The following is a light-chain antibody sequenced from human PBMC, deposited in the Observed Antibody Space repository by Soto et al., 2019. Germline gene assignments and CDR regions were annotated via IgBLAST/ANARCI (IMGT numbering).Light chain of an antibody. CDR1: QSISSW. V-gene: IGKV1-5*03. J-gene: IGKJ1*01. CDR2: KAS. CDR3: KQYNTYSWT. Sequence: DIQMTQSPSTLSASVGDRVTVTCRARQSISSWLAWYQQKPGKAPKLLIYKASSLESGVQSRFSGSGSGTEFTLTIRSLQPDDFATYYCKQYNTYSWTFGQGTKVDIK.